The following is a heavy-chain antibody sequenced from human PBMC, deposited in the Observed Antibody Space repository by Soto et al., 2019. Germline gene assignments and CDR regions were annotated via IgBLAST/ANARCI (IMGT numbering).Heavy chain of an antibody. J-gene: IGHJ4*02. V-gene: IGHV3-23*01. Sequence: PGGSLSLSCAASEFTFSNYAMSWVRQAPGKGLEWVSSISDNGGTTYYADSVKGRFTISRDNSKNTLYLQMNSLRAEDTAVYYCAKDPKQLIVYFDYWGQGTLVTVSS. CDR2: ISDNGGTT. D-gene: IGHD6-13*01. CDR1: EFTFSNYA. CDR3: AKDPKQLIVYFDY.